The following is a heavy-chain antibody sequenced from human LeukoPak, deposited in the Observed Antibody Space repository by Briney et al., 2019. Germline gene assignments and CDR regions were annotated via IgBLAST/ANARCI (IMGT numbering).Heavy chain of an antibody. CDR2: INTDGSST. D-gene: IGHD5-18*01. Sequence: PGGSLRLSCAASGFTFSSYWMHWVRQAPGKGLVWVSRINTDGSSTSYADSVKGRFTISRDNAKNTLYLQMNSLRAEDTAVYYCARDRYSYGLLPFDYWGQGTLVTVSS. J-gene: IGHJ4*02. CDR3: ARDRYSYGLLPFDY. V-gene: IGHV3-74*01. CDR1: GFTFSSYW.